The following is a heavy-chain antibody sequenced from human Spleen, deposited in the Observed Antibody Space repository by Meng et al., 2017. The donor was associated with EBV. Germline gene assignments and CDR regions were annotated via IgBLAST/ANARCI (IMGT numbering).Heavy chain of an antibody. CDR2: IPHGGST. V-gene: IGHV4-4*02. J-gene: IGHJ4*02. Sequence: LRQSLCPGLVRASGTRSLTGGVPRGSISSHNKWNWVRQSPERGLEWIGEIPHGGSTNYNPSLRSRVTMSVDKSKNQFSLNLTSVTAADTAVYYCASRVPPYYYDYWGRGTLVTVSS. D-gene: IGHD3-10*02. CDR3: ASRVPPYYYDY. CDR1: RGSISSHNK.